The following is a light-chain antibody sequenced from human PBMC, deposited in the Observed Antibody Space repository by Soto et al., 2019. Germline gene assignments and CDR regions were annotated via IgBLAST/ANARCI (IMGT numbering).Light chain of an antibody. V-gene: IGLV7-43*01. CDR3: LLYYGGTWV. J-gene: IGLJ3*02. CDR2: STS. Sequence: QTAVTQEPSVTVSPGGTVTLTCASSTGAVTSGYYPNWFQQKRGQPPRTLIYSTSNKQSWTPARFSGSLLGGKAALTLSGVQPEDEADYYCLLYYGGTWVLGGGTKLTVL. CDR1: TGAVTSGYY.